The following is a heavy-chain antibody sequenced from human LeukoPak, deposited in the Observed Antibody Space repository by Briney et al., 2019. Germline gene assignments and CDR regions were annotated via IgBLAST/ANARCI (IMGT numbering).Heavy chain of an antibody. J-gene: IGHJ4*02. V-gene: IGHV4-39*07. Sequence: SETLSLTCTVSGGSISSSSYYWGWIRQPPGKGLEWIGCIYYSGSTYYNPSLKSRVTISVDTSKNQFSLKLSSVTAADTAVYYCARDIQLATGNHFDYWGQGTLVTVSS. CDR2: IYYSGST. CDR1: GGSISSSSYY. D-gene: IGHD1-1*01. CDR3: ARDIQLATGNHFDY.